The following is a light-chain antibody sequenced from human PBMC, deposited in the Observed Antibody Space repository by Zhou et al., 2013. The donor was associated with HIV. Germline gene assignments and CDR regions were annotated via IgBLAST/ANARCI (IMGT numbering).Light chain of an antibody. CDR1: QDISTY. CDR2: GAS. J-gene: IGKJ1*01. Sequence: DIQMTQSPSSLSASVGDRLTITCRASQDISTYLGWYQQKPGKVPKLLIYGASTLQSGVPSRFSGSGSGTDFTLTISSLQPEDVATYYCQKYNSAPWTFGQGTTVEIK. CDR3: QKYNSAPWT. V-gene: IGKV1-27*01.